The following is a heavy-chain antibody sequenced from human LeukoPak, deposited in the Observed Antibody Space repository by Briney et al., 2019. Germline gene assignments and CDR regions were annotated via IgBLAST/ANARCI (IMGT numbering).Heavy chain of an antibody. J-gene: IGHJ4*02. CDR3: ARDSSGWSKNY. D-gene: IGHD6-19*01. Sequence: GGSLKLSCAASGFTFSSCAMTWVRQAPGKGLQWVSAISGSGGDTYYEDSVKGRFTISRDNSKNMMYLQMNSLRAEDTAVYYCARDSSGWSKNYWGQGTLVIVSS. CDR1: GFTFSSCA. CDR2: ISGSGGDT. V-gene: IGHV3-23*01.